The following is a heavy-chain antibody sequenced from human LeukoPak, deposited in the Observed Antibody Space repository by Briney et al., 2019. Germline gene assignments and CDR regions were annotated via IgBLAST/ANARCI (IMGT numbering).Heavy chain of an antibody. CDR2: IKTDGSEK. V-gene: IGHV3-7*03. CDR3: ARDRNSNSLIVAFDI. Sequence: GGSLRLSCEASGFTFSNSWMTWVRQTPGKGLERVANIKTDGSEKYYVDSVRGRFTISRDNSKNTLYLQMNSLRAEDTAVYYCARDRNSNSLIVAFDIWGQGTMVTVSS. J-gene: IGHJ3*02. CDR1: GFTFSNSW. D-gene: IGHD2/OR15-2a*01.